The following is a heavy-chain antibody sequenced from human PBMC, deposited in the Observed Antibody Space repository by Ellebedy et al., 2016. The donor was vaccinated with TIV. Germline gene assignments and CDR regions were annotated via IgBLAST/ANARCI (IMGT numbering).Heavy chain of an antibody. J-gene: IGHJ5*02. D-gene: IGHD3-10*01. Sequence: SETLSLTCTVSGGSISSSSHYWGWIRQPPGTGLERIGSIYYSGSTYYNPSLKSRVTISVDTSKSQFSLKLTSVTAADTAVYYCARWFGELLYVRWFDPWGQGTLVTVSS. CDR3: ARWFGELLYVRWFDP. CDR2: IYYSGST. V-gene: IGHV4-39*01. CDR1: GGSISSSSHY.